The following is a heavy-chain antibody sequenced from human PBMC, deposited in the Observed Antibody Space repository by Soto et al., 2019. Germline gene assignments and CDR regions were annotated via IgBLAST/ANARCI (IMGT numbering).Heavy chain of an antibody. CDR3: ANLRNGDYLHY. D-gene: IGHD4-17*01. V-gene: IGHV3-23*01. CDR2: ISGSGGST. J-gene: IGHJ4*02. CDR1: GFTFSDYY. Sequence: PGGSLRLSCAGSGFTFSDYYMDWVRQTPGKGLEWVSAISGSGGSTYYADSVKGRFTISRDNSKNTLYLQMNSLRAEDTAVYYCANLRNGDYLHYWGQGTLVTVSS.